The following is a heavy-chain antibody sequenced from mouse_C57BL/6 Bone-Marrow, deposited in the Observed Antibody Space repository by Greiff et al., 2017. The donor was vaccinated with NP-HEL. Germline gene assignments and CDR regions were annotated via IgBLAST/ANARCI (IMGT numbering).Heavy chain of an antibody. V-gene: IGHV1-82*01. J-gene: IGHJ1*03. CDR3: AIYSGGYWYFDV. CDR1: GYAFSSSW. D-gene: IGHD2-1*01. CDR2: IYPGDGDT. Sequence: VQLVESGPELVKPGASVKISCKASGYAFSSSWMNWVKQRPGKGLEWIGRIYPGDGDTNYNGKFKGKATLTADKSSSTAYMQLSSLTSEDSAVYSWAIYSGGYWYFDVWGTGTTVTVSS.